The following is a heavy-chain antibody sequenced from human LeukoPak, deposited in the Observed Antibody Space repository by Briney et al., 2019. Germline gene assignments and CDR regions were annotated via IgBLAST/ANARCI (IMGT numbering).Heavy chain of an antibody. CDR3: ASIVLSWNFSDY. Sequence: PSETLSLTCTVSGGSISSYYWSWIRQPPGKGLEWIGYIYYSGSTNYNPSLKSRVTISVDTSKNQFSLKLSSVTAADTAVYYCASIVLSWNFSDYWGQGTLVTVSS. J-gene: IGHJ4*02. V-gene: IGHV4-59*12. D-gene: IGHD3-16*02. CDR1: GGSISSYY. CDR2: IYYSGST.